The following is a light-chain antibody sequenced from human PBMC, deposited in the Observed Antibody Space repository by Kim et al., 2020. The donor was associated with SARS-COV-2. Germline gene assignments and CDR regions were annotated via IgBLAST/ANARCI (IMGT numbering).Light chain of an antibody. CDR3: TSHANDNYV. CDR1: STNFTTYNY. CDR2: EIT. Sequence: PRQSVTISCSGTSTNFTTYNYVSWYQQHPGKAPKLIIYEITTRPSGVPDRFSGSKSGDTASLTVSGLQAEDEADYYCTSHANDNYVFGTGTKVTVL. V-gene: IGLV2-8*01. J-gene: IGLJ1*01.